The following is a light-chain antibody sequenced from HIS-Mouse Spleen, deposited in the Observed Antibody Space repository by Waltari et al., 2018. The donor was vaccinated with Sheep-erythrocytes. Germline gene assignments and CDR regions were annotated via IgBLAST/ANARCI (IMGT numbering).Light chain of an antibody. CDR2: EVS. CDR3: SSYAGSNNWV. CDR1: SSYVGGYNH. J-gene: IGLJ3*02. V-gene: IGLV2-8*01. Sequence: QSALTQPPSASGSPGQSVTIPCTGTSSYVGGYNHVSWYQQHPGKAPQPMIYEVSRRPSGVPDRFSGSKSGNTASLTVSGLQAEDEADYYCSSYAGSNNWVFGGGTKLTVL.